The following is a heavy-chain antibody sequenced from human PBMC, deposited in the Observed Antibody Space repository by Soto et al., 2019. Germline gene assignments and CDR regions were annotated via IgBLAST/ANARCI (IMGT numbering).Heavy chain of an antibody. Sequence: SQTLSLTCTVSGGSISSYYWSWIRQPPGKGLEWIGYIYYSGSTNYNPSLKSRVTISVDTSKNQFSLKLSSVTAADTAVYYCAKVRFLEWLSYYYYYMDVRGKGTTVTVSS. V-gene: IGHV4-59*01. CDR2: IYYSGST. CDR1: GGSISSYY. J-gene: IGHJ6*03. CDR3: AKVRFLEWLSYYYYYMDV. D-gene: IGHD3-3*01.